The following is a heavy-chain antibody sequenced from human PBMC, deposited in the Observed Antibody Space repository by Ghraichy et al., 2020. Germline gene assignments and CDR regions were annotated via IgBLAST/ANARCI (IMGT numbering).Heavy chain of an antibody. D-gene: IGHD6-13*01. J-gene: IGHJ4*02. CDR3: RISRYSSSWYLLTFDY. CDR2: IIPIFGTA. CDR1: GGTFSSYA. V-gene: IGHV1-69*01. Sequence: KVSCKASGGTFSSYAISWVRQAPGQGLEWMGGIIPIFGTANYAQKFQGRVTITADESTSTAYMELSSLRSEDTAVYYWRISRYSSSWYLLTFDYWGQGTLVTVSS.